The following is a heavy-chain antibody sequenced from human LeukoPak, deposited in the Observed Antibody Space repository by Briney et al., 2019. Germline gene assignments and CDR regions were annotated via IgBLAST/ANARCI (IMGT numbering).Heavy chain of an antibody. CDR2: IRNKANSYTT. CDR3: ASGSYSFDY. V-gene: IGHV3-72*01. Sequence: GGSLRLSCAASGFSFSAHSMDWVRQAPGKGLEWVGRIRNKANSYTTEYAASVKGRFSISRDDSKNSLYLQMNSLKIEDTAVYYCASGSYSFDYWGQGTLVTVSS. CDR1: GFSFSAHS. J-gene: IGHJ4*02. D-gene: IGHD3-10*01.